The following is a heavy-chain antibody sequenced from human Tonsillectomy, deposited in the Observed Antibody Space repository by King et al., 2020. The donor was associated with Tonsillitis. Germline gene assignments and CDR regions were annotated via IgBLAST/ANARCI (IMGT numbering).Heavy chain of an antibody. V-gene: IGHV3-7*01. CDR3: MRGATSNSGPHGDY. J-gene: IGHJ4*02. D-gene: IGHD3-10*01. CDR1: GFSLRTYW. CDR2: INSDGSLK. Sequence: DVQLVESGGGLVQPGGSLRLSCAASGFSLRTYWMNWVRQAPGKGLEWVANINSDGSLKYCVDSVKGRFTISRDNAKNSLYLQMNGLRAEDTAVYHCMRGATSNSGPHGDYWGQGTLVTVSS.